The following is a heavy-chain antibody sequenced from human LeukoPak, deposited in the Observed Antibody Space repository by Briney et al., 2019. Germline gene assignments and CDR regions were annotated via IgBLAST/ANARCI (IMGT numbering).Heavy chain of an antibody. D-gene: IGHD5-18*01. V-gene: IGHV4-34*01. J-gene: IGHJ4*02. CDR3: ASYTAGGGGLDY. CDR1: GFTFSSDA. Sequence: GSLRLSCVASGFTFSSDAMSWVRQPPGKGLEWIGEINHSGSTNYNPSLKSRVTISVDTSKNQFSLKLSSVTAADTAVYYCASYTAGGGGLDYWGQGTLVTVSS. CDR2: INHSGST.